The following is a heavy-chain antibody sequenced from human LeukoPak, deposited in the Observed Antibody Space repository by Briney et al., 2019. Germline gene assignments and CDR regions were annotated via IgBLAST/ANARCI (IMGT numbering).Heavy chain of an antibody. CDR1: GVSISSSNW. V-gene: IGHV4-4*02. D-gene: IGHD1-14*01. J-gene: IGHJ3*02. Sequence: PSETLSLTCAASGVSISSSNWWSWVRHPPGKGLEWIGEIYHSGSTNYNPSLKSRVTISVDKSKNQFSLKLSSVTAADTAVYYCARWYPSRYAFDIWGQGTMVTVSS. CDR3: ARWYPSRYAFDI. CDR2: IYHSGST.